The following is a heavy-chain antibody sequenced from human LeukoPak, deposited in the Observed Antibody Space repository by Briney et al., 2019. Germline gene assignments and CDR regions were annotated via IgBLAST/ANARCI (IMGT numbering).Heavy chain of an antibody. Sequence: SQTLSLTCTVSGGALSSSSSYWGWIRQPPGKGLEWIGSIYYTGSPFYNPSLRSRVTMSVDTAENQFSLNLNSVTAADTAIYYCARQTYFYEASGHLNDNWGQGTLVTVSS. CDR1: GGALSSSSSY. CDR2: IYYTGSP. J-gene: IGHJ4*02. CDR3: ARQTYFYEASGHLNDN. D-gene: IGHD2-15*01. V-gene: IGHV4-39*01.